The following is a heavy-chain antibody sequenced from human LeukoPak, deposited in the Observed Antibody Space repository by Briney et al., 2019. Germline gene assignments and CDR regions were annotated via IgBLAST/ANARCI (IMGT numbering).Heavy chain of an antibody. D-gene: IGHD5-12*01. CDR1: GFTLRSYA. V-gene: IGHV3-23*01. CDR3: AKEFSGYDFDY. CDR2: ISGSGGST. J-gene: IGHJ4*02. Sequence: GGSLRLSCAASGFTLRSYAMSGVRQAPGKGLEWVSGISGSGGSTYYADSVKGRFTISRDNSKNTLYLQMNSLRAEDTAVYYCAKEFSGYDFDYWGQGTLVTVSS.